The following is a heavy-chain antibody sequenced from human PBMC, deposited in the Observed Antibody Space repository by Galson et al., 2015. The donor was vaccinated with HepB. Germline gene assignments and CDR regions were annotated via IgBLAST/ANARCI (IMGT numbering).Heavy chain of an antibody. CDR3: ARRPRWELTYYYYYGMDV. CDR1: GFTFSSYS. Sequence: SLRLSCAASGFTFSSYSMNWVRQAPGKGLEWVSYISSSSSTIYYADSVKGGFTISRDNAKNSLYLQMNSLRAEDTAVYYCARRPRWELTYYYYYGMDVGGQGTTVTVSS. J-gene: IGHJ6*02. V-gene: IGHV3-48*04. CDR2: ISSSSSTI. D-gene: IGHD1-26*01.